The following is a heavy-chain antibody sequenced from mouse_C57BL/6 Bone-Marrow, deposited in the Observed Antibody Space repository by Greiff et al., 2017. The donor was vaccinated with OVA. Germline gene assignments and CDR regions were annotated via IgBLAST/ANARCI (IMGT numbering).Heavy chain of an antibody. CDR2: IFPGSGST. Sequence: VKVVESGPELVRPGASVKISCKAPGYTFTSHWMQWVRQRPGQGLEWIGEIFPGSGSTYYNEKFKGKATLTVDTSSSTAYMQLSSLTSEDSAVYYCARRTMITTFLDYWGQGTTLTVSS. D-gene: IGHD2-4*01. CDR3: ARRTMITTFLDY. V-gene: IGHV1-56*01. J-gene: IGHJ2*01. CDR1: GYTFTSHW.